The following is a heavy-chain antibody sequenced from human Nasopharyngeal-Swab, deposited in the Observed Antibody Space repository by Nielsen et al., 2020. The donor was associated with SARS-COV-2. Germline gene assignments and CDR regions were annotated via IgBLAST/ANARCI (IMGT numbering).Heavy chain of an antibody. V-gene: IGHV3-15*01. CDR1: GFTFSNAW. CDR3: TTYGPP. D-gene: IGHD4-17*01. J-gene: IGHJ5*02. Sequence: EPLKISCAASGFTFSNAWMSWVRQAPGKGLEWVGRIKSKTNGGKTDYAAPVEDRFTISRDDSKNTLYLQMNSLKTEDTARYYCTTYGPPWGQGTLVTISS. CDR2: IKSKTNGGKT.